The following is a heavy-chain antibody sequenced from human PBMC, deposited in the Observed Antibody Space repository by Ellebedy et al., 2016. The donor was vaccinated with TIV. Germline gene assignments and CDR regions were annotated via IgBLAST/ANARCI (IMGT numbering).Heavy chain of an antibody. V-gene: IGHV4-34*01. D-gene: IGHD1-26*01. CDR1: SGSLSGYF. CDR3: ARGIPQAWELLAT. J-gene: IGHJ5*02. CDR2: VTHSGGT. Sequence: SETLSLTXAVHSGSLSGYFWTWIRQSPGKGLEWIGEVTHSGGTNYNPSLQSRVIISLDTSKGQFSLQLSSVTAADTAVYYCARGIPQAWELLATWGQGTLVTVSS.